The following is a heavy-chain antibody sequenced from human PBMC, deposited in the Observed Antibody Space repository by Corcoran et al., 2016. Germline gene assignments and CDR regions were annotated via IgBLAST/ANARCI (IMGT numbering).Heavy chain of an antibody. D-gene: IGHD1-26*01. CDR1: GFTLSRHG. J-gene: IGHJ4*02. Sequence: QVQLVESGGGVVQPGGSLRLACAASGFTLSRHGMHWVRQAPGKSLEWVAIIWYDGSKTDYADSVKGRFTISRDTSKNTLYLQTTNLRAEDTAVYYWARNMGIPGRFDYWGQGTLVTVSS. CDR2: IWYDGSKT. V-gene: IGHV3-33*03. CDR3: ARNMGIPGRFDY.